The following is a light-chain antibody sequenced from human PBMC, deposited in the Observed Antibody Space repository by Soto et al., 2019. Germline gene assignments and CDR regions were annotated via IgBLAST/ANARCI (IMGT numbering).Light chain of an antibody. J-gene: IGLJ1*01. CDR3: SSYAGINNIGV. Sequence: QSALTQPPSASGSPGQSVTISCTGTRSDVGGYKYVSWYQQHPGKAPKLMIFEVNKRPSGVPDRFSGSKSGNTASLTVSGLQAEDEADYYCSSYAGINNIGVFGTGTKLTVL. V-gene: IGLV2-8*01. CDR2: EVN. CDR1: RSDVGGYKY.